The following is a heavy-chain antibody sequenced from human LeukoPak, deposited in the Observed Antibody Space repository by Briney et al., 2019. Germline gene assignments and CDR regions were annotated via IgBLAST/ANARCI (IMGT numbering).Heavy chain of an antibody. CDR3: VKDMSGSNDAFDI. CDR1: GLTFDDYA. D-gene: IGHD1-26*01. J-gene: IGHJ3*02. CDR2: ISWNSVRV. Sequence: PGGSLRLSCAASGLTFDDYAMHWVRQAPGKGLEWVARISWNSVRVDYADPVKGRFTIARDNAKNSLSLQMNSLRVEDMALYYCVKDMSGSNDAFDIWGQGTMVTVSS. V-gene: IGHV3-9*03.